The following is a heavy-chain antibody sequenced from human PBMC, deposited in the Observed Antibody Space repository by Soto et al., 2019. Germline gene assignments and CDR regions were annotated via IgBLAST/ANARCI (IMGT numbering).Heavy chain of an antibody. CDR3: ARGEAIRDDP. CDR2: IKEDGSEK. Sequence: GGSLRLSCVASGLTLSSYWMTWVRQAPGKGLEWVANIKEDGSEKYYVDSVKGRFTISRDNAKNSLYLQMNNLRVEDTAVYYCARGEAIRDDPWGQGTLVTVSS. J-gene: IGHJ5*01. V-gene: IGHV3-7*01. CDR1: GLTLSSYW.